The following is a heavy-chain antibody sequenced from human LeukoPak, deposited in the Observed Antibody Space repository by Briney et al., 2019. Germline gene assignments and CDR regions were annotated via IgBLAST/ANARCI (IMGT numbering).Heavy chain of an antibody. Sequence: GASVKVSCKASGYTFTSYGISWVRQAPGQGLEWMGWISAYNGNTNYAQKLQGRVTMTTDTSTSTAYMELRSLRSDDTAVYYCARDLFLPRITMVRGVIPSYWGQGTLVTVSS. V-gene: IGHV1-18*01. CDR2: ISAYNGNT. CDR3: ARDLFLPRITMVRGVIPSY. J-gene: IGHJ4*02. CDR1: GYTFTSYG. D-gene: IGHD3-10*01.